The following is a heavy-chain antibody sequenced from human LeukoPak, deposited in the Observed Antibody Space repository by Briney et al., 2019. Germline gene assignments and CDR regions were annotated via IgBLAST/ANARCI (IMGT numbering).Heavy chain of an antibody. CDR2: IILILGIA. V-gene: IGHV1-69*04. Sequence: SVKVSCKASGGTFSSYAISWVRQAPGQGLEWMGRIILILGIANYAQKFQGRVTITADKSTSTAYMELSSLRSEDTAVYYCAWDYGDYQGTFDYWGQGTLVTVSS. CDR1: GGTFSSYA. D-gene: IGHD4-17*01. CDR3: AWDYGDYQGTFDY. J-gene: IGHJ4*02.